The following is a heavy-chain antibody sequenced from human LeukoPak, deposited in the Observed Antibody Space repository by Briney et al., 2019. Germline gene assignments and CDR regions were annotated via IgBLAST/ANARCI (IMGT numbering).Heavy chain of an antibody. CDR2: IYYSGST. Sequence: PSETLSLTCTVSGGSISSSSYYWGWIRQPPGKGLEWIGSIYYSGSTYYNPSLKSRVTISVDTSKNQFSLKLSSVTAADTAVYYCARDRGEYYMDVWGKGTTITVSS. V-gene: IGHV4-39*07. J-gene: IGHJ6*03. CDR1: GGSISSSSYY. CDR3: ARDRGEYYMDV. D-gene: IGHD3-16*01.